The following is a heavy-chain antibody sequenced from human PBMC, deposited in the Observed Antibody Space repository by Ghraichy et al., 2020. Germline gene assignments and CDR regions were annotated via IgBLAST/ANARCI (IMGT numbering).Heavy chain of an antibody. J-gene: IGHJ4*02. V-gene: IGHV4-59*01. D-gene: IGHD3-9*01. CDR3: ARVMYYDILTGAFKGFDY. CDR1: GGSISSYY. Sequence: SETLSLTCTVSGGSISSYYWSWIRQPPGKGLEWIGYIYYSGSTNYNPSLKSRVTISVDTSKNQFSLKLSSVTAADTAVYYCARVMYYDILTGAFKGFDYWGQGTLVTVSS. CDR2: IYYSGST.